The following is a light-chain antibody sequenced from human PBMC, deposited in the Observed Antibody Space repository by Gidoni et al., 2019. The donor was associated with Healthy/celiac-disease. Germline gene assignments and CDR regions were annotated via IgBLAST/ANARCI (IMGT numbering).Light chain of an antibody. J-gene: IGLJ1*01. CDR2: GKN. V-gene: IGLV3-19*01. CDR1: SLRSYY. CDR3: NSRDSSGNYV. Sequence: SSELTQHPAVSVALGQTVRITSQGDSLRSYYASWYQQKPGQAPVLVIYGKNNRPSGIPDRFSGSSSGNTASLTITGAQAEDEADYYCNSRDSSGNYVFGTGTKVTVL.